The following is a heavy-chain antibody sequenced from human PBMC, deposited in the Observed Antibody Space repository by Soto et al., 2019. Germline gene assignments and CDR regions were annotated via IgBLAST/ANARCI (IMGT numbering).Heavy chain of an antibody. CDR3: ARVMVRGVRAVTNTRAFDY. CDR2: INTDGSTT. J-gene: IGHJ4*02. CDR1: GFIFSSYW. V-gene: IGHV3-74*01. D-gene: IGHD3-10*01. Sequence: EVQLVESGGGLVQPGGSLRLSCAASGFIFSSYWMDWVRQAPGKGLVWVSRINTDGSTTTYADSVKGRFTISRDNAKNTLYLQMNSLRAEDTAVYYCARVMVRGVRAVTNTRAFDYWGQGTLVTVSS.